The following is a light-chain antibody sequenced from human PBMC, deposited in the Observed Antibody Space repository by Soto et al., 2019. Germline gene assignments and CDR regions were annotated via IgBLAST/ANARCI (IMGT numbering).Light chain of an antibody. CDR2: DVS. CDR3: SSFTNSDTFEDVI. V-gene: IGLV2-14*03. J-gene: IGLJ2*01. CDR1: SSDIGDYNF. Sequence: QSALTQPASVSGSPGQSITISCTGSSSDIGDYNFVSWYQEHPGKAPRLIIYDVSSRPSGVSNRFSGSKSDNTASLTISGLQAEDEAHHYCSSFTNSDTFEDVIFGGGTKVTVL.